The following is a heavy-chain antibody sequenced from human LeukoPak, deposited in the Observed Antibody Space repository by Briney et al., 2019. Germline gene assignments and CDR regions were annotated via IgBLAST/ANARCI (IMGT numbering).Heavy chain of an antibody. Sequence: SETLSLTCSVSGVTINSFFWSWIRPSPGKALEWIGYINYSGTANYQPSLTSRVTISLDTSTNQVSLRLTSVTGADTAVYYCARVPYSDRIEFYYMDVWGKGTTVTVSS. V-gene: IGHV4-59*01. CDR2: INYSGTA. CDR1: GVTINSFF. CDR3: ARVPYSDRIEFYYMDV. J-gene: IGHJ6*03. D-gene: IGHD6-13*01.